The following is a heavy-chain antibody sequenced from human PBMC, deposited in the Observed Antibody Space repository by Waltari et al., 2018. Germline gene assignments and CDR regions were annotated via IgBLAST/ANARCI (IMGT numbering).Heavy chain of an antibody. CDR3: ARGVGVRGRGEWFRELFDY. CDR2: ISYDGSNK. CDR1: GFTFSSYA. J-gene: IGHJ4*02. Sequence: QVQLVESGGGVVQPGRSLRLSCAASGFTFSSYAMHWVRQAPGKGLEWVAVISYDGSNKYYADSVKGRFTISRDNSKNTLYLQMNSRRAEDTAVYYCARGVGVRGRGEWFRELFDYWGQGTLVTVSS. D-gene: IGHD3-10*01. V-gene: IGHV3-30-3*01.